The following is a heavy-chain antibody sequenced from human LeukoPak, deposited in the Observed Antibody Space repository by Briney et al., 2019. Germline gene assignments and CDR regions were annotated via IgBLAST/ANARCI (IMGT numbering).Heavy chain of an antibody. D-gene: IGHD3-3*02. CDR3: ATIKLGDIFGYFDF. Sequence: SETLSLTCTVSGGSISSHYWSWIRQSPGKGLEWIGYLYGSGSTKGNPSLKSRLTLSADTSKNQFSLRLSSMTAADTAAYYCATIKLGDIFGYFDFWGQGILVAVSS. V-gene: IGHV4-59*11. CDR2: LYGSGST. J-gene: IGHJ4*02. CDR1: GGSISSHY.